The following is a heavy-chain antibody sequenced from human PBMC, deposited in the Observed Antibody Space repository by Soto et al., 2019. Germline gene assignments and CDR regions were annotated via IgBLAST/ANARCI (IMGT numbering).Heavy chain of an antibody. D-gene: IGHD3-10*02. CDR2: FYYIGST. V-gene: IGHV4-59*01. CDR1: GGSISSYY. CDR3: AREYHVL. J-gene: IGHJ4*02. Sequence: QVQLQESGPGLVKPSETLSLTCTVSGGSISSYYWSWIRQPPGKGLEWIGYFYYIGSTNYNPSLNSRVTISVDTSKNQFSQKLSSVTAAGTAVYYCAREYHVLWGQGTLVTVSS.